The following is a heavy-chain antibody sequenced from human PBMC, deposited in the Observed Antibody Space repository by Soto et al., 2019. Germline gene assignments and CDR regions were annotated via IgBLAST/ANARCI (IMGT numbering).Heavy chain of an antibody. CDR3: ARDLQVPVYYYYYMDV. J-gene: IGHJ6*03. D-gene: IGHD4-4*01. CDR1: GYTFTSYA. Sequence: ASVKVSCKASGYTFTSYAMHWVRQAPGQRLEWMGLINAGNGNTKYSQKFQGRVTITRDTSATTAYMELSSLRSEDTAVYYCARDLQVPVYYYYYMDVWGKGTTVTVSS. CDR2: INAGNGNT. V-gene: IGHV1-3*01.